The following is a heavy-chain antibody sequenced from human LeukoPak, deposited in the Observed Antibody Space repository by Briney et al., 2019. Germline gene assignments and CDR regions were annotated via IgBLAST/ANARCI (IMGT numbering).Heavy chain of an antibody. D-gene: IGHD3-10*01. CDR1: GYSFTSYY. CDR2: INPNSGGT. CDR3: ARDMEWFGESDDAFDI. V-gene: IGHV1-2*02. J-gene: IGHJ3*02. Sequence: GASVKVSCKASGYSFTSYYMHWVRQAPGQGLEWMGWINPNSGGTNYAQKFQGRVTMTRDTSISTAYMELSRLRSDDTAVYYCARDMEWFGESDDAFDIWGQGTMVTVSS.